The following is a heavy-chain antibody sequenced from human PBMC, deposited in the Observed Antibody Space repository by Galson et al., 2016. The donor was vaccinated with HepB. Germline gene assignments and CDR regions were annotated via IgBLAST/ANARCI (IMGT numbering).Heavy chain of an antibody. CDR1: GFTFSSYA. CDR3: AKSSSGATPRPNFDY. CDR2: LSGSGGSK. D-gene: IGHD1-26*01. J-gene: IGHJ4*02. Sequence: SLRLSCADAGFTFSSYAMSWVRQAPGKGLEWVSALSGSGGSKYYADSVKGRFTISRDNSKRTLYLQMNSLRAEDTAVYYCAKSSSGATPRPNFDYWGQGTLVTVSS. V-gene: IGHV3-23*01.